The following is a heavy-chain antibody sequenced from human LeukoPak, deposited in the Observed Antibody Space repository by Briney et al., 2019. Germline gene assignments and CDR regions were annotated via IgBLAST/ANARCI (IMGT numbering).Heavy chain of an antibody. CDR3: AKDKGEGPIVVVPAAILYYYYYGMDV. CDR2: ISYDGSNK. V-gene: IGHV3-30*18. D-gene: IGHD2-2*02. Sequence: GGSLRLSCAASGFTFSSYVMHWVRQAPGKGLEWVAVISYDGSNKYYADSVKGRFTISRDNSKNTLYLQMNSLRAEDTAVYYCAKDKGEGPIVVVPAAILYYYYYGMDVWGQGTTVTVSS. J-gene: IGHJ6*02. CDR1: GFTFSSYV.